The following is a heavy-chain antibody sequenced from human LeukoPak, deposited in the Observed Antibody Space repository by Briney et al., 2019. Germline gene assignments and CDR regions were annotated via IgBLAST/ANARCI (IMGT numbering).Heavy chain of an antibody. CDR1: GFTFSSYA. J-gene: IGHJ5*02. CDR3: AKDYLVVPAAIMTSGWFDP. D-gene: IGHD2-2*01. Sequence: GGSLRLSCAASGFTFSSYAMSWVRQAPGKGLEWVSAISGSGGSTYYAGSVKGRFTISRDNSKNTLYLQMNSLRAEDTAVYYCAKDYLVVPAAIMTSGWFDPWGQGTLVTVSS. CDR2: ISGSGGST. V-gene: IGHV3-23*01.